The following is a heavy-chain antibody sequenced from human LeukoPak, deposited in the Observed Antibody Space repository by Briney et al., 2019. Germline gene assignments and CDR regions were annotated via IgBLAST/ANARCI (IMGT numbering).Heavy chain of an antibody. CDR1: GFTFSTYG. CDR2: ISGSGYMT. V-gene: IGHV3-23*01. Sequence: PGGSLRLSCAASGFTFSTYGMSWVRQAPGKGLEWVSAISGSGYMTYYADSVKGRFTISRDSSKNTLFLQMNSLRAEDTAVYYCARLDGSGSFYLTHDYWGQGTLVTVSS. CDR3: ARLDGSGSFYLTHDY. D-gene: IGHD3-10*01. J-gene: IGHJ4*02.